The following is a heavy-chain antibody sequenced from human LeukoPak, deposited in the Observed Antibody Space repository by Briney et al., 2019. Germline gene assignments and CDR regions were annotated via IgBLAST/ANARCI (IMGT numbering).Heavy chain of an antibody. Sequence: ASVKVSCKASGYTFITYGINWVRQAPGQGLEWMGWISPYDGNTNFAQNLQGRVTMTTDTITSTAFMELRSLRFEDTALYYCARDKAPRYTYGLGHWGQGTLVTVSS. V-gene: IGHV1-18*01. CDR3: ARDKAPRYTYGLGH. J-gene: IGHJ4*02. CDR2: ISPYDGNT. D-gene: IGHD5-18*01. CDR1: GYTFITYG.